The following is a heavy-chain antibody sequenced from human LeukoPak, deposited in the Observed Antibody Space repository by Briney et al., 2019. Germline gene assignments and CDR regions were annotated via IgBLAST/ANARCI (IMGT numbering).Heavy chain of an antibody. V-gene: IGHV3-23*01. CDR1: GFTFSSYG. D-gene: IGHD3-22*01. J-gene: IGHJ4*02. CDR3: AKATQYYYDSSGASYYFDY. Sequence: GGSLRLSCAAPGFTFSSYGMSWVRQAPGKGLEWVSAISGSGGSTYYADSVKGRFTISRDNSKNTLYLQMNSLRAEDTAVYYCAKATQYYYDSSGASYYFDYWGQGTLVTVSS. CDR2: ISGSGGST.